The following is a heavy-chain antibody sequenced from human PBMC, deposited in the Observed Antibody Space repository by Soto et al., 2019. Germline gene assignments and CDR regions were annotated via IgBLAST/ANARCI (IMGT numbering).Heavy chain of an antibody. Sequence: EVQLVEAGGGFVRPGGSLTLSCAASGFSFSDAWMNWVRQAPGKGLEWVARSKRKTDGGTTNYAAPVKGRFTISRDDSKNTGFLQMDSLKTEDTALYYCTTDSPSSSAWGNDYLGQGTLVTVSS. CDR2: SKRKTDGGTT. CDR3: TTDSPSSSAWGNDY. V-gene: IGHV3-15*07. CDR1: GFSFSDAW. D-gene: IGHD6-19*01. J-gene: IGHJ4*02.